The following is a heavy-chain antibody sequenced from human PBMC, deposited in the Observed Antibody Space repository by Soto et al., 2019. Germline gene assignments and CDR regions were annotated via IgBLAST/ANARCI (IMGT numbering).Heavy chain of an antibody. D-gene: IGHD4-17*01. Sequence: QAQLQESGPGLVKASETLSLTCTVSGGSFTTFPWSWIRQPPGKGLEWIGYDYYRGTTIYNPSLRRRVTISLDPSKNQVSLKLRSVTAADTAVYYCARFDFGYYKMDVWGQGTTVIVSS. CDR3: ARFDFGYYKMDV. J-gene: IGHJ6*03. CDR1: GGSFTTFP. V-gene: IGHV4-59*01. CDR2: DYYRGTT.